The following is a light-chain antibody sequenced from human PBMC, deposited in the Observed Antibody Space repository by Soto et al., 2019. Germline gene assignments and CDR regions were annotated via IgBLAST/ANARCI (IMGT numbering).Light chain of an antibody. CDR3: QQYHDWPPYI. CDR2: GAS. CDR1: QSVSSN. Sequence: EIVMTQSPATLSVSSGERATLSCRASQSVSSNLAWYQQKPGQTPRLLIYGASTRATGIPARFSGSGSGTEFPSSISSLQAKDFTGYYCQQYHDWPPYIFGQGTKLESK. J-gene: IGKJ2*01. V-gene: IGKV3-15*01.